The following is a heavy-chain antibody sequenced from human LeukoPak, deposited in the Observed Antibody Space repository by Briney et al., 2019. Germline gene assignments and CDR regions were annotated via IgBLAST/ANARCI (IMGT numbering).Heavy chain of an antibody. Sequence: ASVKVSCKASGYTFTGYYMHWVRQAPGQGLEWMGWINGNSGGTKYAQKFQGRVTMTRDTSISTAYMELNRLRSDGTAVYYCARGDDYIWGSAFNWFDPWGQGTLVTVSS. J-gene: IGHJ5*02. V-gene: IGHV1-2*02. CDR3: ARGDDYIWGSAFNWFDP. D-gene: IGHD3-16*01. CDR1: GYTFTGYY. CDR2: INGNSGGT.